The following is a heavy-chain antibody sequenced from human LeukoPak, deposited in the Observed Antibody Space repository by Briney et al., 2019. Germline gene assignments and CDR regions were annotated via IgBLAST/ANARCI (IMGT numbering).Heavy chain of an antibody. CDR3: ARDQYYGSGSYYNGGDY. CDR2: SILIFGTA. D-gene: IGHD3-10*01. J-gene: IGHJ4*02. V-gene: IGHV1-69*06. Sequence: SVKVSCKASGGTFSSYAISWVRQAPGQGLEGRGGSILIFGTANYAQKFQGRVTITADKSTSTAYIELSTLRSGDTAVYYCARDQYYGSGSYYNGGDYWGQGTLVTVSS. CDR1: GGTFSSYA.